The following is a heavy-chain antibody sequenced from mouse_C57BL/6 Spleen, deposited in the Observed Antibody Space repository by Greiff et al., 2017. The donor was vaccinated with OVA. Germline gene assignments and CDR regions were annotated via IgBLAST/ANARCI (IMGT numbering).Heavy chain of an antibody. CDR2: IHPNSGST. V-gene: IGHV1-64*01. Sequence: QVQLQQPGAELVKPGASVKLSCKASGYTFTSYWMHWVKQRPGPGLEWIGMIHPNSGSTNYNEKFKSKATLTVDKSSSTAYMQLSSLTSEDSAVYYCARRTTVVAYYFDYWGQGTTLTVSS. CDR3: ARRTTVVAYYFDY. J-gene: IGHJ2*01. CDR1: GYTFTSYW. D-gene: IGHD1-1*01.